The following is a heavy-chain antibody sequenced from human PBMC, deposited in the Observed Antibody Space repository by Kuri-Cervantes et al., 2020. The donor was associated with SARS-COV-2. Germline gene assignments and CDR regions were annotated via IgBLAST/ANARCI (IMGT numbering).Heavy chain of an antibody. D-gene: IGHD2-2*01. CDR2: IYHSGST. J-gene: IGHJ4*02. V-gene: IGHV4-38-2*02. CDR1: GYSISSGYY. Sequence: SETLSLTCTVSGYSISSGYYWGWIRQPPGKGLEWIGSIYHSGSTYYNPSLKSRVTISVDTSKNQFSLKLSSVTAADTAVYYCARGGVVPEVSFDYWGQGTLVTVSS. CDR3: ARGGVVPEVSFDY.